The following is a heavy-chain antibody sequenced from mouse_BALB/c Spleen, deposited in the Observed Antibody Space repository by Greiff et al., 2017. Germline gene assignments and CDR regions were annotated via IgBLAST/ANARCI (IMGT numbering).Heavy chain of an antibody. J-gene: IGHJ4*01. V-gene: IGHV3-2*02. CDR2: ISYSGST. CDR3: ARSGNYDDAMDY. Sequence: VQLKQSGPGLVKPSQSLSLTCTVTGYSITSDYAWNWIRQFPGNKLEWMGYISYSGSTSYNPSLKSRISITRDTSKNQFFLQLNSVTTEDTATYYCARSGNYDDAMDYWGQGTSVTVSS. CDR1: GYSITSDYA. D-gene: IGHD2-1*01.